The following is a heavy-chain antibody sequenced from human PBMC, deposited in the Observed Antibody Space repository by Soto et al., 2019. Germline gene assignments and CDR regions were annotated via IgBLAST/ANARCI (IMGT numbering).Heavy chain of an antibody. J-gene: IGHJ6*02. Sequence: SGGSLRLSCAASGFTLSSYGMHWVRQAPGKGLEWVAVISYDGSNKYYADSVKGRFTISRDNSKNTLYLQMNSLRAEDTAVYYCAKGVNYDFWSGYPHYYYYYGMDVWGQGTTVTVSS. CDR1: GFTLSSYG. CDR3: AKGVNYDFWSGYPHYYYYYGMDV. V-gene: IGHV3-30*18. D-gene: IGHD3-3*01. CDR2: ISYDGSNK.